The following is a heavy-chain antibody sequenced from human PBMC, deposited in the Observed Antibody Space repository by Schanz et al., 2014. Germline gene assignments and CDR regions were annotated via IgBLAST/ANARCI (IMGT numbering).Heavy chain of an antibody. CDR1: GFTFSSYS. V-gene: IGHV3-66*01. J-gene: IGHJ6*02. CDR3: ARDPPGPPGYGMDV. Sequence: EVLLVESGGGLVTPGESLRLSCAASGFTFSSYSMNWVRQAPGKGLEWVSVIHDRGNTYSADSVKGRFTIARDTSENTVYLQMNSLRAEDTAVYYCARDPPGPPGYGMDVWGQGTTVTVSS. CDR2: IHDRGNT.